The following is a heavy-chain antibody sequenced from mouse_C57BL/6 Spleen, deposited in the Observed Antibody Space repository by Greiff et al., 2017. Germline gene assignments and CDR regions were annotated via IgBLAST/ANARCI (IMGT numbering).Heavy chain of an antibody. J-gene: IGHJ4*01. CDR3: ARMGYYGIYYAMDD. V-gene: IGHV8-8*01. D-gene: IGHD1-1*01. Sequence: QVTLKESGPGILQPSQTLSLTCSFSGFSLSTSGMGVVWIRQPSGKGLEWLAHIWWDDDKYYNPALKSRPTISKDTSKNQAFLKIANVDTADTATYYCARMGYYGIYYAMDDWGQGTSVTVSS. CDR2: IWWDDDK. CDR1: GFSLSTSGMG.